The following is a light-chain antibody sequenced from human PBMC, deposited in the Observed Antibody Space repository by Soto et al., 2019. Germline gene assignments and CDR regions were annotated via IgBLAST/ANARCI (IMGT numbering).Light chain of an antibody. CDR2: EVT. CDR1: SVDINY. Sequence: QSALTQPPSASGSRGQSVTISCTGTSVDINYVSWFQQHPGKAPKLIICEVTKRPSGVPDRFSGSKSGNTASLTVSGLQADEEADYYCSSYAGRDIWVFGGGTQLTVL. V-gene: IGLV2-8*01. CDR3: SSYAGRDIWV. J-gene: IGLJ3*02.